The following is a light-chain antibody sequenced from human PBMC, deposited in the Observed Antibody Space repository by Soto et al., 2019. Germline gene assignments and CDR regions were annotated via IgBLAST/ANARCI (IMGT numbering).Light chain of an antibody. Sequence: QSVLAQPASVSGSPGQSITISCSGSSSYVGSFSHVSWYQHHPGKAPKVIISEGHRRPSGVPDRFSGSTSGNSASLTVSGLQAEDEADYFCCLSTTATTYVFGAGTKLTVL. J-gene: IGLJ1*01. CDR2: EGH. CDR1: SSYVGSFSH. V-gene: IGLV2-14*02. CDR3: CLSTTATTYV.